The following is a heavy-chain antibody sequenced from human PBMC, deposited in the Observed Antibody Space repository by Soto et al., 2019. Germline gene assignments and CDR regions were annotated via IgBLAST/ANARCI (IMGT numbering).Heavy chain of an antibody. Sequence: ASLKVACKTAGYTFTSYGISCVRQAPGQGLEWMGWISAYNGNTNYAQKLQGRVTMTTDTSTSTAYMELRSLRSDDTAVYYCARDVDAFDIWGQGTMVTVSS. CDR1: GYTFTSYG. V-gene: IGHV1-18*01. CDR3: ARDVDAFDI. CDR2: ISAYNGNT. J-gene: IGHJ3*02.